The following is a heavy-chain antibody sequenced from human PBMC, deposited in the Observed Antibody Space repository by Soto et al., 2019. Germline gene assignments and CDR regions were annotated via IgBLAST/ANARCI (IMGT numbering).Heavy chain of an antibody. J-gene: IGHJ6*02. Sequence: SVKVSCKASGYTLTSYGISWVRQAPGQGLEWMGWISAYNGNTNYAQKLQGRVTMTTDTSTSTAYMELRSLRSDDTAVYYCAREVFEYYYYYYGMDVWGQGTTVTVS. V-gene: IGHV1-18*01. CDR3: AREVFEYYYYYYGMDV. CDR1: GYTLTSYG. D-gene: IGHD3-3*01. CDR2: ISAYNGNT.